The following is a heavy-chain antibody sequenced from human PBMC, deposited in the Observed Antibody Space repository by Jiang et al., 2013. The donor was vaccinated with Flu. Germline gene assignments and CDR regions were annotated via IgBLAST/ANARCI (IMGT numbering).Heavy chain of an antibody. Sequence: TFDDYAMHWVRQVPGKGLEWVSGINWDGDRTDYADSVKGRFTISRDNAKNSLFLQMKSLRPEDTAFYYCVKDIGPAAGVSIDLYHGMDVWGQGP. CDR2: INWDGDRT. D-gene: IGHD6-25*01. V-gene: IGHV3-9*01. J-gene: IGHJ6*02. CDR1: TFDDYA. CDR3: VKDIGPAAGVSIDLYHGMDV.